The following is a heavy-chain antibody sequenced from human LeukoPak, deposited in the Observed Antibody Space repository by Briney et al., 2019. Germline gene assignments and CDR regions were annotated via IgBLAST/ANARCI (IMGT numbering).Heavy chain of an antibody. Sequence: PGRSLRLSCAASGFTFSSYAMHWVRQAPGKGLEYVSAISSNGGSTDYADSVKGRFTISRDNSKNTLYLQMSSLRAEDTAVYYCVKDRGGGSSGWYYFDYWGQGTLVTVSS. J-gene: IGHJ4*02. CDR3: VKDRGGGSSGWYYFDY. D-gene: IGHD6-19*01. CDR1: GFTFSSYA. CDR2: ISSNGGST. V-gene: IGHV3-64D*06.